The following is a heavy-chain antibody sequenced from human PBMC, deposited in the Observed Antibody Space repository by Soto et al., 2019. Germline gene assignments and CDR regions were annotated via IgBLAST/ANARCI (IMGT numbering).Heavy chain of an antibody. CDR1: GGSISSYY. J-gene: IGHJ4*02. V-gene: IGHV4-4*07. Sequence: ASETLSLTCTVSGGSISSYYWSWIRQPAGKGLEWIGRIYTSGSTNYNPSLKSRVTMSVDTSKNQFSLKLSSVTAADTAVYYCAREGYDFWSGSNPYYFDYWGKRTLVVVSS. CDR3: AREGYDFWSGSNPYYFDY. D-gene: IGHD3-3*01. CDR2: IYTSGST.